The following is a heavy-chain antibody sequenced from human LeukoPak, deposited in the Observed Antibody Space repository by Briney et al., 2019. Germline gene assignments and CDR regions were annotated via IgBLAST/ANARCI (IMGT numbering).Heavy chain of an antibody. Sequence: SETLSLTCTVSGGSISIYYWSWIRQPAGKGLEWIGRIYTSGNTHYNPSLKSRVTMSVDTSKNQFSLKLSSVTAADTAVYFCSRLRSTYWYFDLWGRGTLDTVSS. CDR3: SRLRSTYWYFDL. V-gene: IGHV4-4*07. D-gene: IGHD1-26*01. CDR1: GGSISIYY. J-gene: IGHJ2*01. CDR2: IYTSGNT.